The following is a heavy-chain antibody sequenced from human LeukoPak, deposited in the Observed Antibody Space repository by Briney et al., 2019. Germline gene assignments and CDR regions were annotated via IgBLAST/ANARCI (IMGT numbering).Heavy chain of an antibody. D-gene: IGHD3-10*01. J-gene: IGHJ4*02. CDR1: GFTFSNYW. CDR2: IREDGSEK. CDR3: ARDLAGHYYGSGSSFDY. Sequence: GGSLRLSCAASGFTFSNYWMSWVRQAPGKGLEWVANIREDGSEKYYVDSVKGQFTISRDNAKNSLFLQMDSLRAEDTAVYYCARDLAGHYYGSGSSFDYWGQGTLITVS. V-gene: IGHV3-7*01.